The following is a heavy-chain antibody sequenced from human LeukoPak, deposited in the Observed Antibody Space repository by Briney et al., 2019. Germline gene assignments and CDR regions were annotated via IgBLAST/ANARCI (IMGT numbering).Heavy chain of an antibody. Sequence: SSATLSLTCTVSGGSTSSGNYYWGWIRQPPGKGLEWIGGISSSGNTYYNPSLKSRITIFIDTSKNHFSLKLSSVSAADTAVYYCARLGAGPTYYDFWSGYSSFYFDYWGQGTLVTVSS. CDR1: GGSTSSGNYY. CDR3: ARLGAGPTYYDFWSGYSSFYFDY. J-gene: IGHJ4*02. CDR2: ISSSGNT. V-gene: IGHV4-39*02. D-gene: IGHD3-3*01.